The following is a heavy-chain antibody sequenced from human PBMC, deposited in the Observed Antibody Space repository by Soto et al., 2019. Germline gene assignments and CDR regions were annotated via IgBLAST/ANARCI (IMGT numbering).Heavy chain of an antibody. CDR2: ITDEGIRK. CDR1: GFTFSNYG. J-gene: IGHJ4*02. Sequence: QVQLVESGGGVVQPGRSLRLSCAASGFTFSNYGMHWVRQAPGKGLEWVAVITDEGIRKHYVDSVKGRFNISRDISRNTLYLQMDSLRDEDTAVYYWAKPENRGSHHLDCWGKGTLVTFSS. D-gene: IGHD3-16*01. V-gene: IGHV3-30*18. CDR3: AKPENRGSHHLDC.